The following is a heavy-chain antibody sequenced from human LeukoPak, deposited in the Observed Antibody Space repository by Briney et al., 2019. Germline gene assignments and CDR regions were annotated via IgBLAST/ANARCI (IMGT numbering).Heavy chain of an antibody. CDR2: INSNTGGT. D-gene: IGHD6-6*01. CDR3: ARDESSSSANAFDI. V-gene: IGHV1-2*02. J-gene: IGHJ3*02. Sequence: ATVKVSCKASGYTFTGYHMHWVRHAPGQGFEWMGWINSNTGGTNYAQEFQGRVTMTRDTSISTAYMDLSSLRSDDTAVYYCARDESSSSANAFDIWGQGTMVSVSS. CDR1: GYTFTGYH.